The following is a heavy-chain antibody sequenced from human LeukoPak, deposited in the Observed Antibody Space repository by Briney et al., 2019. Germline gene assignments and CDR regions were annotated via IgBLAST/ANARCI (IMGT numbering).Heavy chain of an antibody. CDR3: TTDRSQQYYFDY. J-gene: IGHJ4*02. Sequence: TGGSLRLSCAASGFTFSNAWMSWVRQAPGKGLEWVGRIKSKTDGGTTDYAARVKGRFTISRDDSKNTLYLQMNSLKTEDTAVYYCTTDRSQQYYFDYWGQGTLVTVSS. CDR1: GFTFSNAW. CDR2: IKSKTDGGTT. V-gene: IGHV3-15*01. D-gene: IGHD1/OR15-1a*01.